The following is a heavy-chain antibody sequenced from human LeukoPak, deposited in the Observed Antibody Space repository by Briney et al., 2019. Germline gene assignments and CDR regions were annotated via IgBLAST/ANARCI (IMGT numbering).Heavy chain of an antibody. CDR3: ARTITIFGVVIIDPSGVYFDY. J-gene: IGHJ4*02. CDR1: GFSLSTSGVG. D-gene: IGHD3-3*01. CDR2: IYWDDDK. V-gene: IGHV2-5*02. Sequence: SGPTLVKPTQTLTLTCTFSGFSLSTSGVGVGWIRQPPGKALEWLALIYWDDDKRYSPSLKSRLTITKDTSKNQVVLTMPNMDPVDTATYYCARTITIFGVVIIDPSGVYFDYWGQGTLVTVSS.